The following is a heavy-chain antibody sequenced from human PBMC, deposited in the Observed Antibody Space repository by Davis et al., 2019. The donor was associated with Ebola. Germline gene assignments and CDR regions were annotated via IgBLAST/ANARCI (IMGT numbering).Heavy chain of an antibody. J-gene: IGHJ4*02. V-gene: IGHV3-49*03. D-gene: IGHD1-26*01. Sequence: PGGSLRLSCTASGFSFGDYGMSWFRQAPGKGLEWVGFIRSKAYGGTTEYAASVKGRFIISRDDSKSIAYLQMNSLKTEDTALYHCTRHLGGSYYVFDYWGQGTLVTVSS. CDR1: GFSFGDYG. CDR3: TRHLGGSYYVFDY. CDR2: IRSKAYGGTT.